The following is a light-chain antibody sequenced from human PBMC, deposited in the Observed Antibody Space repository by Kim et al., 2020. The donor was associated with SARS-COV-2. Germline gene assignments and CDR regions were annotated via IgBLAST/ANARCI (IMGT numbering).Light chain of an antibody. CDR2: DAS. CDR1: QSISSY. Sequence: NLLTQSPATLSLSPGERATLSCRASQSISSYLAWYQQKLGQAPRLLIYDASKRATGIPARFSGSGSGTDFTLTISSLEPEDFAVYYCQQRDYWPLTFGGGTKVDIK. J-gene: IGKJ4*01. CDR3: QQRDYWPLT. V-gene: IGKV3-11*01.